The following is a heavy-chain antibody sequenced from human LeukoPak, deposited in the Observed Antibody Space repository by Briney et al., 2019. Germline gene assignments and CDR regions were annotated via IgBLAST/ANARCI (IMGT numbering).Heavy chain of an antibody. Sequence: PGGSLRLSRAASGFTSRNHLMHWARQNSGKGLVWVSRISSDGSSTTYADSVKGRFTISRDNAKNTLYLQMNNLRAEDTAMYYCARDQRVTGRPDIDYWGQGTLVIVSS. V-gene: IGHV3-74*03. CDR2: ISSDGSST. CDR3: ARDQRVTGRPDIDY. CDR1: GFTSRNHL. J-gene: IGHJ4*02. D-gene: IGHD6-6*01.